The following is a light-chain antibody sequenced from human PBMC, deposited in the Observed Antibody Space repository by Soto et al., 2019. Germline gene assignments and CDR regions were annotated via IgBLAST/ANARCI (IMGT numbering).Light chain of an antibody. V-gene: IGKV3-20*01. CDR1: QSISSTY. CDR2: AAS. Sequence: EIVLTQSPGTLSLSPGERATLSCRASQSISSTYLAWYRQKPGQAPRLLIYAASSRATGIPDRFSGSGSGTDFTLTISRLEPEDLAVYYCQQYYASSWTVGQGTRVEIK. CDR3: QQYYASSWT. J-gene: IGKJ1*01.